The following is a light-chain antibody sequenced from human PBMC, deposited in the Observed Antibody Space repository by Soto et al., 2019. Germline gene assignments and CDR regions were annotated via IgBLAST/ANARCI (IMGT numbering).Light chain of an antibody. J-gene: IGLJ1*01. V-gene: IGLV2-23*02. Sequence: QSALTQPASVSGSPGQSITIPCTGTSGDVGSYNLVSWYQQHPGKAPKLLIYEVTERSSGVSNRFSGSKSGNTASLTISGLQPDNEADYYCCPYAGNSKVSGTGTKVTVL. CDR2: EVT. CDR1: SGDVGSYNL. CDR3: CPYAGNSKV.